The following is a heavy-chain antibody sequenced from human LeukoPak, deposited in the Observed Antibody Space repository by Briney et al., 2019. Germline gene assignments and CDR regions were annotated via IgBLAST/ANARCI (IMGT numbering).Heavy chain of an antibody. J-gene: IGHJ3*02. V-gene: IGHV4-4*02. Sequence: SGTLSLTCSVSGGSISSSNWWSWVRQPPGKGLEWIGEIYHSGSTNNNPSLKSRVTISVDKSKNQFSLKLSSVTAADTAVYYCARDRVAVAGTGDAFDIWGQGTMVTVSS. CDR2: IYHSGST. CDR3: ARDRVAVAGTGDAFDI. CDR1: GGSISSSNW. D-gene: IGHD6-19*01.